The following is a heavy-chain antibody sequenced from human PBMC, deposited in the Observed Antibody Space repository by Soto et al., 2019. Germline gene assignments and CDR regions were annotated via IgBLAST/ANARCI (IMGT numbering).Heavy chain of an antibody. CDR1: GGSISSSNW. CDR2: IYHSGST. D-gene: IGHD2-15*01. CDR3: ARTGKGYCSGGGCYGLGY. V-gene: IGHV4-4*02. J-gene: IGHJ4*02. Sequence: QVQLQESGPGLVKPSGTLSLTCAVSGGSISSSNWWSWVRQPPGKGLEWIGEIYHSGSTNYNPSLKSRVTISVDKSKNQFSLKLSSVTAADTAVYYCARTGKGYCSGGGCYGLGYWGQGTLVTVSS.